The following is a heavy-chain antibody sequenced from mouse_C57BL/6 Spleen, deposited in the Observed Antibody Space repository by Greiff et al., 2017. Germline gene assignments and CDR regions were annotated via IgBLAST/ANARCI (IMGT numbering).Heavy chain of an antibody. J-gene: IGHJ4*01. D-gene: IGHD2-4*01. Sequence: QVQLQQPGAELVKPGASVKLSCKASGYTFTSYWMQWVKQRPGQGLEWIGEIDPSDSYTNYNQKFKGKATLTVDTSSSTAYMQLSSLTSEDSAVYYCARRGMITRFAMAYWGQGTSVTVSS. CDR3: ARRGMITRFAMAY. CDR1: GYTFTSYW. CDR2: IDPSDSYT. V-gene: IGHV1-50*01.